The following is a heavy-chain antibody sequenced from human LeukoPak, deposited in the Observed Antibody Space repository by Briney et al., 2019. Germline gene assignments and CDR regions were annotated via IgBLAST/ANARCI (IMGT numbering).Heavy chain of an antibody. CDR3: ARAAYCGGDCPDGNWFDP. Sequence: SETLSLTCTVSGGSISSGGYYWSWIRQHPGKGLEWIGYIYYSGSTYYNPSLKSRVTISVDTSKNQFSLKLSSVTAADTAVYYCARAAYCGGDCPDGNWFDPWGQGTLATVSS. V-gene: IGHV4-31*03. J-gene: IGHJ5*02. CDR2: IYYSGST. CDR1: GGSISSGGYY. D-gene: IGHD2-21*02.